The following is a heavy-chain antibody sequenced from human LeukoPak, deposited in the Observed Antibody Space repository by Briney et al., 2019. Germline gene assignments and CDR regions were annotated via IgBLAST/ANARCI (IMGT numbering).Heavy chain of an antibody. D-gene: IGHD3-10*01. V-gene: IGHV3-30-3*01. Sequence: GGSLRLSCAASGFTFSSYAMHWVRQAPGKGLEWVAVISYDGSNKYYADSVKGRFTISRDNSKNALYLQMNSLRAEDTAVYYCARDRYYGSGSKYYYYGMDVWGQGTTVTVSS. CDR3: ARDRYYGSGSKYYYYGMDV. CDR2: ISYDGSNK. CDR1: GFTFSSYA. J-gene: IGHJ6*02.